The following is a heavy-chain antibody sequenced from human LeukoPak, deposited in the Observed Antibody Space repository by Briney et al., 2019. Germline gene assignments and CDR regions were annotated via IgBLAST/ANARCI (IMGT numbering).Heavy chain of an antibody. J-gene: IGHJ4*02. CDR2: INHSGST. V-gene: IGHV4-34*01. Sequence: SETLSLTCAVYGGSFSGYYWSWIRQPPGKGLEWIGEINHSGSTNYNPSLKSRVTISVGTSKNQFSLRLSSVTAADTAVYYCARSPLALTIDFDYWGQGTLVTVSS. CDR3: ARSPLALTIDFDY. CDR1: GGSFSGYY.